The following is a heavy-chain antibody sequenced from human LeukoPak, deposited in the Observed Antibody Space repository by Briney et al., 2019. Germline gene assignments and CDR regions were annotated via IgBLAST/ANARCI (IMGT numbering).Heavy chain of an antibody. D-gene: IGHD5-12*01. CDR1: GFTFSSYS. J-gene: IGHJ4*02. CDR3: ARDIGSGYDSYYFDY. Sequence: GGSLRLSCAASGFTFSSYSMNWVRQAPGKGLEWVSSISSSSSYIYYADSVKGRFTISRDNAKNSLYLQMNSLRAEDTAVYYCARDIGSGYDSYYFDYWGQGTLVTVSS. CDR2: ISSSSSYI. V-gene: IGHV3-21*01.